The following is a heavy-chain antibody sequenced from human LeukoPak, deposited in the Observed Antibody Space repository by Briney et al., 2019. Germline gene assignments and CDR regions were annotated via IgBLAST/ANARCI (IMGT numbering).Heavy chain of an antibody. D-gene: IGHD3-10*01. J-gene: IGHJ5*02. CDR2: IHYTGST. V-gene: IGHV4-59*12. CDR1: GGSISSYY. Sequence: SETLSLTCTVSGGSISSYYWSWIRQSPGKGLECIGYIHYTGSTNYNPSLKSRVTISVDTSKNQFSLKLSSVTAADTAVYYCARRSMVRGVIRSSNWFDPWGQGTLVTVSS. CDR3: ARRSMVRGVIRSSNWFDP.